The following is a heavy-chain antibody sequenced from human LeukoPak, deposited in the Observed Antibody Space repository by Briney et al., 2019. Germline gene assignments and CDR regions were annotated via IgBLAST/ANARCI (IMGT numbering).Heavy chain of an antibody. D-gene: IGHD6-19*01. CDR3: ANRPTVAVAGMGKAFDI. J-gene: IGHJ3*02. CDR2: IRYDGSNK. Sequence: PGGSLRLSCAASGFTFSTYGMLWVRQAPGKGLEWVAFIRYDGSNKYYADSVKGRFTISRDNSKNTLYLQLNSLRAEDTAVYYCANRPTVAVAGMGKAFDIWGQGTMVTVSS. CDR1: GFTFSTYG. V-gene: IGHV3-30*02.